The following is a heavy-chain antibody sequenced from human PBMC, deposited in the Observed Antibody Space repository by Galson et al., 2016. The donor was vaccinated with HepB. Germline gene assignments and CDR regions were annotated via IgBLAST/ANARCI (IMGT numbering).Heavy chain of an antibody. CDR3: AKDRAFGGHVVPGL. CDR2: ISYDASNT. Sequence: SLRLSCAASGFSFSTYGIHWVRQAPGKGLEWVAVISYDASNTYYADSVKGRFTISRDNSNDTAYLQMNSLRLEDTAVYYCAKDRAFGGHVVPGLWGQGAMVTVSS. CDR1: GFSFSTYG. D-gene: IGHD3-16*01. J-gene: IGHJ3*01. V-gene: IGHV3-30*18.